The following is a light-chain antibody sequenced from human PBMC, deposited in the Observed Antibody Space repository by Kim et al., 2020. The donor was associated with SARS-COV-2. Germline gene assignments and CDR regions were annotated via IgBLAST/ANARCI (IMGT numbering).Light chain of an antibody. V-gene: IGKV1-9*01. J-gene: IGKJ4*01. CDR3: QQLFSYPHS. CDR1: RDINNC. CDR2: AVS. Sequence: DIQLTQSPSFLYASVGDRVTITCRASRDINNCLAWYQHKPGKAPKLLIFAVSSLQSGVPSRFSGSGSGTEYSLTISSLQPEDFAVYFCQQLFSYPHSFGGGTKVDIK.